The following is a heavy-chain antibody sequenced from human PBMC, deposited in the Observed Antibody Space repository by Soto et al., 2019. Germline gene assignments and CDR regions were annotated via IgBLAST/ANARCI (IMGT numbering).Heavy chain of an antibody. CDR2: IYSGGST. V-gene: IGHV3-53*01. CDR3: ARDGGYSYGHYFDY. D-gene: IGHD5-18*01. CDR1: GFTVSSNY. J-gene: IGHJ4*02. Sequence: GGSLRLSCAASGFTVSSNYMSWVRQAPGKGLEWVSVIYSGGSTYYEDSVKGRFTISRDNSKNTLYLQMSSLRAEETDVYYCARDGGYSYGHYFDYWGQGTLVTVSS.